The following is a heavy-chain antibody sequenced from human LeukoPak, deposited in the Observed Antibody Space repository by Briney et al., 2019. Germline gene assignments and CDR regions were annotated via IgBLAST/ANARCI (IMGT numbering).Heavy chain of an antibody. CDR3: ARDLSLAVPTPFDY. V-gene: IGHV1-2*02. J-gene: IGHJ4*02. Sequence: ASVKVSCKASGYTFTGYYMHWVRQAPGQGLEWMGWINPNSGGTNYAQKFQGRVTMTRDTSISTAYMELSRLRSDDTAVYYCARDLSLAVPTPFDYWGQGTLVTVSS. D-gene: IGHD3-9*01. CDR2: INPNSGGT. CDR1: GYTFTGYY.